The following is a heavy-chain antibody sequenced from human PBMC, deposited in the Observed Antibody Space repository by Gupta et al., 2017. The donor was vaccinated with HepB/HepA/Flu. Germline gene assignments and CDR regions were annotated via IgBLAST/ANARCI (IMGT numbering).Heavy chain of an antibody. CDR2: ITSSGDTI. J-gene: IGHJ4*02. CDR1: GFPFSDYY. D-gene: IGHD5-24*01. V-gene: IGHV3-11*01. Sequence: QVHLVASGGGLVKPGGSLRLSCAASGFPFSDYYLGWIRQAPGKGLEWISHITSSGDTIYYTDSVKGRFTISRDNAKNSLYLQMNSLGAEDTAVYYCARDPIRRDGYNYDYWGQGTLVTVSS. CDR3: ARDPIRRDGYNYDY.